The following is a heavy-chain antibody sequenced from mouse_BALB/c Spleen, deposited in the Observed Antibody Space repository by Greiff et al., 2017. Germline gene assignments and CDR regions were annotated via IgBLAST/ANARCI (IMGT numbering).Heavy chain of an antibody. V-gene: IGHV1S81*02. CDR3: ARSDYYGSSYDGYAMDY. D-gene: IGHD1-1*01. CDR1: GYTFTSYW. CDR2: INPSNGRT. Sequence: QVHVKQPGAELVKPGASVKLSCKASGYTFTSYWMHWVKQRPGQGLEWIGEINPSNGRTNYNEKFKSKATLTVDKSSSTAYMQLSSLTSEDSAVYYCARSDYYGSSYDGYAMDYWGQGTSVTVSS. J-gene: IGHJ4*01.